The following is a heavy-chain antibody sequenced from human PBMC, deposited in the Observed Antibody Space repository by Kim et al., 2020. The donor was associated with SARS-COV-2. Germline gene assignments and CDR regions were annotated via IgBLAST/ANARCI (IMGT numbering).Heavy chain of an antibody. D-gene: IGHD3-22*01. CDR1: GGSISSYY. J-gene: IGHJ4*02. V-gene: IGHV4-59*01. CDR2: IYYSGST. Sequence: SETLSLTCTVSGGSISSYYWSWIRQPPGKGLEWIGYIYYSGSTNYNPSLKSRVTISVDTSKNQFSLKQSSVTAADTAVYYCARASSGYAGYFDYWGQGTLVTVSS. CDR3: ARASSGYAGYFDY.